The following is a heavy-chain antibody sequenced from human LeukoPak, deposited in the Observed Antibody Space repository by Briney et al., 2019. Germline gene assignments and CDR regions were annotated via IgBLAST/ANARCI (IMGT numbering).Heavy chain of an antibody. CDR3: ARDIVITPSLRWFDP. D-gene: IGHD3-16*01. J-gene: IGHJ5*02. CDR1: GGSISSGGYY. CDR2: IYYSGST. V-gene: IGHV4-31*03. Sequence: SQTLSLTCTVSGGSISSGGYYWSWIRQHPGKGREWIGYIYYSGSTYYNPSLKSRVTISVDTSKNQFSLKLSSVTAADTAVYYCARDIVITPSLRWFDPWGQGTLVTVSS.